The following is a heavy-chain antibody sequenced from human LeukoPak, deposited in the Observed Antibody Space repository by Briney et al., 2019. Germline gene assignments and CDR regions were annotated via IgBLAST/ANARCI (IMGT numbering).Heavy chain of an antibody. CDR3: ARVWELPIFDY. J-gene: IGHJ4*02. V-gene: IGHV3-21*01. Sequence: GGSLRLSCAASGFSFNTYSMNWLRQAPRKGLEWVSSIDNSGSYIYYTNSLEGRFAISRDNAKNSLYLQVNSLRVEDTAVYYCARVWELPIFDYWGQGTLVTVSS. CDR1: GFSFNTYS. CDR2: IDNSGSYI. D-gene: IGHD1-26*01.